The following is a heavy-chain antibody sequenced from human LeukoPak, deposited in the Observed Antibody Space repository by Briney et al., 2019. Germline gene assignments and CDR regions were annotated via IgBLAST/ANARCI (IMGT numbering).Heavy chain of an antibody. CDR1: GYTFTSYD. CDR3: ARMDYGSGSYYH. Sequence: ASVKVSCKASGYTFTSYDINWVRQATGQGVEWMGWMNPNSGNTGYAQKFQGRVTMTRNTSISTAYMELSSLRSEDTAVYYCARMDYGSGSYYHWGQGTLVTVSS. CDR2: MNPNSGNT. J-gene: IGHJ4*02. D-gene: IGHD3-10*01. V-gene: IGHV1-8*01.